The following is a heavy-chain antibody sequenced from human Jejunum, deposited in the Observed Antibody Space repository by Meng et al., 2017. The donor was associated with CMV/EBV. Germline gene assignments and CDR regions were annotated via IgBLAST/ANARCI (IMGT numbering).Heavy chain of an antibody. Sequence: QVQLVQSGAEVKKPGASVKVSCRAFGYTFTAYYMHWVRQAPGQGLEWVGRIDSNRGGTTYAQKFQGRVTMTRDTSISTAYMDLSRLTSDDTALYYCARDLCSSVSCYTGFDYWGQGTLVTVSS. D-gene: IGHD3-22*01. J-gene: IGHJ4*02. CDR3: ARDLCSSVSCYTGFDY. V-gene: IGHV1-2*06. CDR2: IDSNRGGT. CDR1: GYTFTAYY.